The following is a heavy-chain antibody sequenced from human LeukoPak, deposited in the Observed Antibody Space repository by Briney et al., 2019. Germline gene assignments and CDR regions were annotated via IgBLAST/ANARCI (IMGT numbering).Heavy chain of an antibody. CDR2: ISSNGGST. V-gene: IGHV3-64*01. CDR3: ARDDVDSSGYLDY. D-gene: IGHD3-22*01. J-gene: IGHJ4*02. Sequence: GGSLRLSCAASGFTFSSYAMHWVRQAPGKGLEYVSAISSNGGSTYYANSVKGRFTISRDNSKNTLYLQMGSLRAEDMAVYYCARDDVDSSGYLDYWGPGTLVTVSS. CDR1: GFTFSSYA.